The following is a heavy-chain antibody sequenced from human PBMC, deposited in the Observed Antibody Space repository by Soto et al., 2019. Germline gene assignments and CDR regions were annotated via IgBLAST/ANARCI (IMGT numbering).Heavy chain of an antibody. CDR1: GFTFSSYA. V-gene: IGHV3-64*01. Sequence: PGGSLRLSCVASGFTFSSYAMHWVRQAPGKGLEYVSAVSSNGGSTYYANSVKGRFTISRDNSKNTLYLQMGSLRAEDMAVYYCARDPDIVVVPAAYGMDVWGQGTTVTVSS. CDR3: ARDPDIVVVPAAYGMDV. J-gene: IGHJ6*02. D-gene: IGHD2-2*01. CDR2: VSSNGGST.